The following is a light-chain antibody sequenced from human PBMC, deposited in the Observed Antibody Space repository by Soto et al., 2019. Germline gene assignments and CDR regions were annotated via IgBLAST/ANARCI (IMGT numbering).Light chain of an antibody. J-gene: IGKJ4*01. CDR1: QDINSY. CDR2: AAS. V-gene: IGKV1D-16*01. CDR3: QQYNIYPLT. Sequence: DVQMTQSPSSLSASVGDRVTITCRASQDINSYLAWYQQKPGNAPKSLLYAASSLQTGVPSRFSGSESGTDFTLTISNLQPEDSATYYCQQYNIYPLTFGGGTKVEIK.